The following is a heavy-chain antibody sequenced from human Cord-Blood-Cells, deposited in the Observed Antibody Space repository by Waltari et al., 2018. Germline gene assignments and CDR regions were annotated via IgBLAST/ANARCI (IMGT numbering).Heavy chain of an antibody. V-gene: IGHV4-59*01. J-gene: IGHJ4*02. CDR3: ASQYSGSYYFDY. D-gene: IGHD1-26*01. CDR1: GGPISSYY. CDR2: IYYSGST. Sequence: QVQLQESGPGLVKPSETLSLTCTVSGGPISSYYWSWIRQPPGKGLEWIGYIYYSGSTNYNPSLKSRVTISVDTSKNQFSLKLSSVTAADTAVYYCASQYSGSYYFDYWGQGTLVTVSS.